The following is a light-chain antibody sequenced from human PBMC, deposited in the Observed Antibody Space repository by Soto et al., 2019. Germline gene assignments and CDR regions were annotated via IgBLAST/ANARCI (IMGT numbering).Light chain of an antibody. CDR2: GAS. Sequence: EIVLTQSPGTLSVSPGERATLSCRASQSVGRNYLAWYQQKPGQAPRLLIHGASSRATGIPDRFSGSGSGTDFTLTISGLEPEDFAVYYCQQYASSPLTFGGWTKVETK. J-gene: IGKJ4*01. CDR3: QQYASSPLT. V-gene: IGKV3-20*01. CDR1: QSVGRNY.